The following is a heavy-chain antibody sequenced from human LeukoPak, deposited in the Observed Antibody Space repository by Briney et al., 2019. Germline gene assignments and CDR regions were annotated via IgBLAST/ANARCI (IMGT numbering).Heavy chain of an antibody. V-gene: IGHV4-4*07. CDR3: VRDRELGSPIYMDV. CDR1: GGSISSYY. Sequence: PSETLSLTCTVSGGSISSYYWSWIRQPAGTGLEWIGRIYTSGRTNYNPTLKTRVTMSVDTSKHQFSLKLSSVTPADPAAYSCVRDRELGSPIYMDVWGKGTTVSVSS. J-gene: IGHJ6*03. CDR2: IYTSGRT. D-gene: IGHD1-26*01.